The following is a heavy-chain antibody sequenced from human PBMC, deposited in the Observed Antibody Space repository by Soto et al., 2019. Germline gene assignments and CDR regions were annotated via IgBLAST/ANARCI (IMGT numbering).Heavy chain of an antibody. J-gene: IGHJ4*02. CDR2: IHYSGST. Sequence: TLSLTCTVSGGSISRYYWTWIRQAPGKGLECIGYIHYSGSTTYNPSLKSRVTMSVDTSKNQFSLRLTSVTRADTAVYYCARDSGWAYSLDYWGQGALVTVSS. D-gene: IGHD6-19*01. CDR3: ARDSGWAYSLDY. CDR1: GGSISRYY. V-gene: IGHV4-59*01.